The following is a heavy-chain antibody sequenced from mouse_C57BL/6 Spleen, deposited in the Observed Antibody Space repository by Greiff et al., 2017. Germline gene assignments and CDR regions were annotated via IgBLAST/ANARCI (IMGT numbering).Heavy chain of an antibody. V-gene: IGHV3-6*01. CDR3: ARGSTTVGAMDY. D-gene: IGHD1-1*01. Sequence: DVKLQESGPGLVKPSQSLSLTCSVTGYSITSGYYWNWIRQFPGNKLEWMGYISYDGSNHSNPSLKNRISITRDTSKNQFFRKLNSVTTEDTATYYCARGSTTVGAMDYWGQGTTVTVSS. J-gene: IGHJ4*01. CDR2: ISYDGSN. CDR1: GYSITSGYY.